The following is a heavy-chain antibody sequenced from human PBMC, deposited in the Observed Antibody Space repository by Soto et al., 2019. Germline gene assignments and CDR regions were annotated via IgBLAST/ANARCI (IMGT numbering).Heavy chain of an antibody. CDR1: GGSISSYY. D-gene: IGHD5-12*01. Sequence: PSETLSLTCTVAGGSISSYYWSWIRQHPGKGLEWIGYIYYSGSTNYNPSLKSRVTISVDTSKNQFSLKLSSVTAADTAVYYCARGVEMATFYPAEYFDYWGQGTLVTVSS. CDR2: IYYSGST. J-gene: IGHJ4*02. V-gene: IGHV4-59*01. CDR3: ARGVEMATFYPAEYFDY.